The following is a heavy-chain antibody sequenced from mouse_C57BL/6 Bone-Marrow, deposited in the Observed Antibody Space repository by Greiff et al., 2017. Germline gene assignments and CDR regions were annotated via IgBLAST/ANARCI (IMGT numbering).Heavy chain of an antibody. V-gene: IGHV1-47*01. CDR3: ARGYYGSSAWFAY. D-gene: IGHD1-1*01. CDR1: GYTFTTYP. CDR2: FHPYNDDT. Sequence: QVQLQQSGAELVKPGASVTMSCKASGYTFTTYPIEWMKQNHGKSLEWIGNFHPYNDDTKYNAKFKGKATLTVEKSSSTVYLELSRLTSDDSAVYYCARGYYGSSAWFAYWGQGTLVTVSA. J-gene: IGHJ3*01.